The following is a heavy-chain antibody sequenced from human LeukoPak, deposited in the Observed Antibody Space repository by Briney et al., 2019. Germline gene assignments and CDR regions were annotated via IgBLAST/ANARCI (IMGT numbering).Heavy chain of an antibody. Sequence: ASVKVSCKASGGTFSSYTISWVRQAPGQGLEWMGRINPNSGGTNYAQKFQGRVTMTRDTSISTAYMELSRLRSDDTAVYYCARARSSGYYLESATYFQHWGQGTLVTVSS. CDR3: ARARSSGYYLESATYFQH. J-gene: IGHJ1*01. V-gene: IGHV1-2*06. CDR2: INPNSGGT. CDR1: GGTFSSYT. D-gene: IGHD3-22*01.